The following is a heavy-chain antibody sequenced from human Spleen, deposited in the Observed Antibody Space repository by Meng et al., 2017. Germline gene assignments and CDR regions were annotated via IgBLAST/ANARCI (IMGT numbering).Heavy chain of an antibody. CDR3: AKVGDSSGYYRPAYYYYGMDV. CDR1: GFTFSSYA. V-gene: IGHV3-23*01. D-gene: IGHD3-22*01. J-gene: IGHJ6*02. Sequence: GESLKISCAASGFTFSSYAMSWVRQAPGKGLEWVSAISGSGGSTYYADSVKGRFTISRDNSKNTLYLQMNSLRAEDTAVYYCAKVGDSSGYYRPAYYYYGMDVWGQGTTVTVSS. CDR2: ISGSGGST.